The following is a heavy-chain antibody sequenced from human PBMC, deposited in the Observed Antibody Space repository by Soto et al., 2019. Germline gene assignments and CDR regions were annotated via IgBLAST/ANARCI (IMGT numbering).Heavy chain of an antibody. V-gene: IGHV4-4*02. D-gene: IGHD1-7*01. CDR2: IYHSGST. CDR3: ARKYNWHSIGGWFDP. Sequence: QVQLQESGPGLVKPSGTLSLTCAVSGGSISSSHWWSWVRQPPGQGLEWIGEIYHSGSTNYNPSLTSRVTISVDKSKNQFSLNLNPVTAADTAVYYCARKYNWHSIGGWFDPWGQGTLVTVSS. J-gene: IGHJ5*02. CDR1: GGSISSSHW.